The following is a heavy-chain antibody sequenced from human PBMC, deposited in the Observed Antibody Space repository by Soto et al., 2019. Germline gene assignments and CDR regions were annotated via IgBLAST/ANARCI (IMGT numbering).Heavy chain of an antibody. Sequence: QVQLQESGPGLVKPSETLSLTCTVSGGSISSYYWSWIRQPPGKGLEWIGYIYYSGSTNYNPSLKSRVTISADTAKNQFSLKLSSVTAADTAVYYCARGDFWSGYYTYWGQGTLVTVSS. CDR1: GGSISSYY. CDR2: IYYSGST. J-gene: IGHJ4*02. CDR3: ARGDFWSGYYTY. D-gene: IGHD3-3*01. V-gene: IGHV4-59*01.